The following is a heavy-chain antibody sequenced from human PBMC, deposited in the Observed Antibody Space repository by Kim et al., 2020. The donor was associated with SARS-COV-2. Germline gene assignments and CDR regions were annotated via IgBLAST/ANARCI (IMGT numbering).Heavy chain of an antibody. D-gene: IGHD3-22*01. Sequence: VKGRFTISRDNSKNTLYLQMNSLRAEDTAVYYCAREGGYYDSSGYYGVDYWGQGTLVTVSS. CDR3: AREGGYYDSSGYYGVDY. V-gene: IGHV3-30*01. J-gene: IGHJ4*02.